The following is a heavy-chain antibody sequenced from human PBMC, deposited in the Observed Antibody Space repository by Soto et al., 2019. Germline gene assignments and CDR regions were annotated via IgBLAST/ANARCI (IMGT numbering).Heavy chain of an antibody. CDR2: INSDGRNT. CDR1: GFTFSSYW. Sequence: EVQLVASGGGLVQPGGSLRLSCAASGFTFSSYWMHWVRQAPGKGLVWVSRINSDGRNTNYADSVKGRFTISRDHAQNTLYLQVNSLRAEDTAVYYCTRRGSSPYYSGMDVWGQGTTVTVSS. CDR3: TRRGSSPYYSGMDV. V-gene: IGHV3-74*01. D-gene: IGHD6-6*01. J-gene: IGHJ6*02.